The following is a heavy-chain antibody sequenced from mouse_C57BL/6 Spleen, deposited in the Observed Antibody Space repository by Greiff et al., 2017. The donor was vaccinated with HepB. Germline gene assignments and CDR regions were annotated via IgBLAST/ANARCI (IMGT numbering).Heavy chain of an antibody. CDR2: FYPGSGSI. V-gene: IGHV1-62-2*01. J-gene: IGHJ3*01. D-gene: IGHD1-1*01. Sequence: QVQLLQSGAELVKPGASVKLSCKASGYTFTEYTIHWVKQRSGQGLEWIGWFYPGSGSIKYNEKFKDKATLTEYKSSSTVYMELSRLTSEDSAVYFCARHELPNYYGSSWFAYWGQGTLVTVSA. CDR1: GYTFTEYT. CDR3: ARHELPNYYGSSWFAY.